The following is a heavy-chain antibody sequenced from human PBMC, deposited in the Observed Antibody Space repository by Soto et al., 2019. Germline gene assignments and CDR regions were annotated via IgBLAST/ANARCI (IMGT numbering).Heavy chain of an antibody. J-gene: IGHJ6*02. D-gene: IGHD6-19*01. CDR3: ARGPVYSSGWYGGMDV. Sequence: TLSLTCAVYGGSFSGYYWSWIRQPPWKGLEWIGEINHSGSTNYNPSLKSRVTISVDTSKNQFSLKLSSVTAADTAVYYCARGPVYSSGWYGGMDVWGQGTTVTVSS. V-gene: IGHV4-34*01. CDR2: INHSGST. CDR1: GGSFSGYY.